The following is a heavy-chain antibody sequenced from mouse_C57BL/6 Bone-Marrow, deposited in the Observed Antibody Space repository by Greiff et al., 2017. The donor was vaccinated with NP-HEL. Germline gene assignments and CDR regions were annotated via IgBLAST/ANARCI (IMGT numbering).Heavy chain of an antibody. CDR1: GFSFNTYA. V-gene: IGHV10-1*01. CDR3: VRWGELLDY. Sequence: EVKLMESGGGLVQPKGSLKLSCAASGFSFNTYAMNWVRQAPGKGLEWVARIRSKSNNYATYYADSVKDRFPISRDDSESMLYLQMNNLTTEDTAMDYCVRWGELLDYWGQGTSVTVSS. J-gene: IGHJ4*01. CDR2: IRSKSNNYAT.